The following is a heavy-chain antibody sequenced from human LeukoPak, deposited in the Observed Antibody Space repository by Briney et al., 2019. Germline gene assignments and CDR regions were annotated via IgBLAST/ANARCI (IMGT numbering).Heavy chain of an antibody. Sequence: ETLSLTCGISGQSTTRGYYWAWFRQSPEKGPEWIATFFESEKSFYNASLKSRVIMSLDTSKGQFSLNLTSVTAADTAVYYCARVLPVPYLLDSWGQGTHVTVSS. V-gene: IGHV4-38-2*01. CDR3: ARVLPVPYLLDS. D-gene: IGHD3-10*02. CDR2: FFESEKS. J-gene: IGHJ4*02. CDR1: GQSTTRGYY.